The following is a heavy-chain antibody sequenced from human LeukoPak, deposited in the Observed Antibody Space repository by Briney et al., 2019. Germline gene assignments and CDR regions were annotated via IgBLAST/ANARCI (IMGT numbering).Heavy chain of an antibody. J-gene: IGHJ4*02. CDR3: ARENPSGYYNRPIDY. CDR2: TYYSGSI. CDR1: GASISSYY. D-gene: IGHD3-22*01. Sequence: SETLSLTCTVSGASISSYYWSWIRQPPGKGLEWIGDTYYSGSIKYNPSLKSRVTMSVDTSKNQFSLKLSSVTAADTAIYYCARENPSGYYNRPIDYWGQGTLVTVSS. V-gene: IGHV4-59*01.